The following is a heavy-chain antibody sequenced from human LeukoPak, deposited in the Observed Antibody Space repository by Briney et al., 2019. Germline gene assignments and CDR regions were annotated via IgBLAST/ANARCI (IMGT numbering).Heavy chain of an antibody. CDR1: GGSFSGYY. CDR2: INHSGST. V-gene: IGHV4-34*01. D-gene: IGHD3-22*01. CDR3: ARGFHYYDSSGYYYQHYYFDY. J-gene: IGHJ4*02. Sequence: SETLSLTCAVYGGSFSGYYWSWIRQPPGKGLEWIGEINHSGSTNYNPSLKSRVTISVDTSKNQFSLKLSSVTAADTAVYHCARGFHYYDSSGYYYQHYYFDYWGQGTLVTVSS.